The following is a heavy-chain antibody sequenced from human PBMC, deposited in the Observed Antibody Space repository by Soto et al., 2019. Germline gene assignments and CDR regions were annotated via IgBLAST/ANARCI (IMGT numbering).Heavy chain of an antibody. CDR2: IIPIFGSA. Sequence: QVQLVQSGAEVKKPGSSVKVSCKASGGTFSNYAITWVRQAPGQGLEWLGRIIPIFGSANYAQKFQGRVTITAXDXTSXAYMQLSSLRSGDTAVYYCAKDGGKDGYFGNWFDPWGQGTLVTVSS. D-gene: IGHD5-12*01. J-gene: IGHJ5*02. V-gene: IGHV1-69*15. CDR3: AKDGGKDGYFGNWFDP. CDR1: GGTFSNYA.